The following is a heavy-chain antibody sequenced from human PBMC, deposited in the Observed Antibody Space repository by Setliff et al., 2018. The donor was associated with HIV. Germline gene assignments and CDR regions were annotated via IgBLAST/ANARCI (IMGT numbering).Heavy chain of an antibody. J-gene: IGHJ4*02. CDR1: GFTFSSFA. Sequence: GGSLRLSCAASGFTFSSFAMTWVRQAPGKGLEWVSAISSSGRNKYYADSVKGRFTISRDNAKNSLYLQMNSLRAEDTAMYYCARDKGPPPVVHLDYWGQGTLVTVSS. CDR2: ISSSGRNK. CDR3: ARDKGPPPVVHLDY. D-gene: IGHD3-10*02. V-gene: IGHV3-21*04.